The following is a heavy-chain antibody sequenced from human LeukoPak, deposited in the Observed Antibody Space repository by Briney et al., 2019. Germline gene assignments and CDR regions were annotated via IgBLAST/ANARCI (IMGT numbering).Heavy chain of an antibody. CDR2: ISGSGGST. CDR1: GFTFSSYA. CDR3: AKDVDIVVVPAAIY. V-gene: IGHV3-23*01. D-gene: IGHD2-2*03. Sequence: PGGSLRLSCAASGFTFSSYAMSWVRQAPGKGLEWVSAISGSGGSTYYADSVKGRFTISRDNSKNTLYLQMNSLGAEDTAVYYCAKDVDIVVVPAAIYWGQGTLVTVSS. J-gene: IGHJ4*02.